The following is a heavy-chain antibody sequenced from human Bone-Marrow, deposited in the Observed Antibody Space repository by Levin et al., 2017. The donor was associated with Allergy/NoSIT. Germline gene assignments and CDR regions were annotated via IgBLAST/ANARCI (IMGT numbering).Heavy chain of an antibody. Sequence: GGSLRLSCAASGFTFSYYGMAWVRQAPGRGLEWVSAIGGSGTNTYYADSVMGRFTISRDNSRNILHLRLSRLRVDDTAMYYCATVWEGLDSWGQGTLVTVSS. CDR2: IGGSGTNT. CDR3: ATVWEGLDS. V-gene: IGHV3-23*01. D-gene: IGHD1-26*01. J-gene: IGHJ5*01. CDR1: GFTFSYYG.